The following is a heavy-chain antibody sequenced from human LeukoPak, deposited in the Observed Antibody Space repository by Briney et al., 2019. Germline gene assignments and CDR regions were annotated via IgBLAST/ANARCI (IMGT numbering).Heavy chain of an antibody. CDR3: ARDLSSTHNWEFDY. CDR2: INADSGSS. Sequence: GASVKVFCKASGYTFTGYFIHWVRQAAGQGLEWMGRINADSGSSEYPPNFQGRVTMTRDTSISTASMELSRLTPDDTAVYYCARDLSSTHNWEFDYWGQGTLVTVSS. V-gene: IGHV1-2*06. D-gene: IGHD1-20*01. J-gene: IGHJ4*02. CDR1: GYTFTGYF.